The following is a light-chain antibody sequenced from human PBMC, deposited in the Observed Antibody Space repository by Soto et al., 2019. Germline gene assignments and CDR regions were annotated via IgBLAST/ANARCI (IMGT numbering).Light chain of an antibody. CDR3: CSYAGSPRYV. CDR2: DVS. J-gene: IGLJ1*01. Sequence: QSVLTQPRSVSGSPGQSVTISCTGTSGDVGYYNYVSWYQQHPGKAPKVMIYDVSERPSGVPDRFSGSKSGNTASLTISGHQAEDEADYYCCSYAGSPRYVFGTGTKVTVL. CDR1: SGDVGYYNY. V-gene: IGLV2-11*01.